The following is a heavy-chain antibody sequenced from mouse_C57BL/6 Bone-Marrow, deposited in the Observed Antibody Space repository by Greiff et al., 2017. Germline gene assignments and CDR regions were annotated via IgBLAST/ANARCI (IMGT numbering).Heavy chain of an antibody. CDR2: ISSGGSYT. Sequence: EVKLMESGGDLVKPGGSLKLSCAASGFTFSSYGMSWVRQTPDQRLEWVATISSGGSYTYYPDSVKGRFTISRDNAKNTLYLQMSSLKSEDTAMYYCARPVYYARDYWGQGTSVTVSS. V-gene: IGHV5-6*01. J-gene: IGHJ4*01. CDR1: GFTFSSYG. CDR3: ARPVYYARDY.